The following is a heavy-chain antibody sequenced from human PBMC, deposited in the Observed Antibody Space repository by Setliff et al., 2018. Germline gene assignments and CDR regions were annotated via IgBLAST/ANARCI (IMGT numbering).Heavy chain of an antibody. V-gene: IGHV1-69*13. CDR3: ARVSRTIVAARGFDY. Sequence: SVKVSCKASGGTFINYAISWVRQAPGQGLEWMGGIIPIFGTANYAQKFQGRVTITADESTSTDYMELSSLRSEDTAVYYCARVSRTIVAARGFDYWGQGTLVTVSS. J-gene: IGHJ4*02. D-gene: IGHD1-26*01. CDR2: IIPIFGTA. CDR1: GGTFINYA.